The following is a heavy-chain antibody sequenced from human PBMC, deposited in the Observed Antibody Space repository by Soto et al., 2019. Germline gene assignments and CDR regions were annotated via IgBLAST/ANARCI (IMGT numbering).Heavy chain of an antibody. V-gene: IGHV4-34*01. J-gene: IGHJ5*02. CDR2: INRGRSTNCNPEISHTANT. CDR3: ARHGNPLVSAYHPFWSGYYGSCNWFDP. Sequence: SETLSLTCAVYGGSFSSYYWSWIRQPPGKGLEWIGEINRGRSTNCNPEISHTANTNCNPSLKSRVTISVDTSKNQFSLKLRSVTAADTAVYYCARHGNPLVSAYHPFWSGYYGSCNWFDPWGQGTLVPVAS. CDR1: GGSFSSYY. D-gene: IGHD3-3*01.